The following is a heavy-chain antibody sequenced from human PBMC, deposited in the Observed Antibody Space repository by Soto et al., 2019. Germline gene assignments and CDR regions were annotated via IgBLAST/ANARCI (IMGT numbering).Heavy chain of an antibody. Sequence: SVKVSCKASGGTFSSYAISWVRQAPGQGLEWMGGIIPIFGTANYAQKFQGRVTITADESTSTAYMELSSLRSEDTAVYYCASVRDAKDGSVRPLVAFDIWGQGTTVTVSS. CDR2: IIPIFGTA. D-gene: IGHD3-10*01. CDR3: ASVRDAKDGSVRPLVAFDI. J-gene: IGHJ3*02. CDR1: GGTFSSYA. V-gene: IGHV1-69*13.